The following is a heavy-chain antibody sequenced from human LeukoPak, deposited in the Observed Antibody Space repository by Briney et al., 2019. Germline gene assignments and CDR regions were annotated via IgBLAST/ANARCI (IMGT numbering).Heavy chain of an antibody. CDR1: GYSFTSYW. J-gene: IGHJ4*02. D-gene: IGHD5-24*01. CDR2: IYPGVSDT. V-gene: IGHV5-51*01. Sequence: GESLKISCKASGYSFTSYWIGWVRQMPGKGLEWMGVIYPGVSDTRYSPSFQGQVTISADKSITTAYLQGSSLKASDSAMYYCARQSGRRRDGYKCADYWGQGTLVTVSS. CDR3: ARQSGRRRDGYKCADY.